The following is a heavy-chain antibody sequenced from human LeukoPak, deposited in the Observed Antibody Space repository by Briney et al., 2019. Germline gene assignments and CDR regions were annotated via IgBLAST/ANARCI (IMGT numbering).Heavy chain of an antibody. D-gene: IGHD3-22*01. CDR1: GFTFSSYA. CDR2: ISGSGGTT. Sequence: PGGSLRLSCAASGFTFSSYAMTWVRQAPGKGLEWVSAISGSGGTTYYADSVKGRFTISRDNSKNALFLQMNSLRAEDTAVYYCARDALDSSGYFFLSDYWGQGTLVTVSS. J-gene: IGHJ4*02. CDR3: ARDALDSSGYFFLSDY. V-gene: IGHV3-23*01.